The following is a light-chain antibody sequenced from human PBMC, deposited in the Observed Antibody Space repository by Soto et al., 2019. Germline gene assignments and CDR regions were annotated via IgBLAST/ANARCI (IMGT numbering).Light chain of an antibody. Sequence: QSVLTQPPSVSEAPRQRVTISCSGSTSNIGNNAVSWYQQLPGKAPKLLIYYDDLLPSGVSDRFSGSKSGTSASLAISGLQSEDEADYFCAAWYDRLNGVIFGGGTKVTVL. CDR2: YDD. CDR3: AAWYDRLNGVI. J-gene: IGLJ2*01. CDR1: TSNIGNNA. V-gene: IGLV1-36*01.